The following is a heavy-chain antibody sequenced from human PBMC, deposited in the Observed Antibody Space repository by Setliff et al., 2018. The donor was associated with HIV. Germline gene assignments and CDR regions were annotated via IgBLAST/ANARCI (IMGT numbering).Heavy chain of an antibody. V-gene: IGHV3-21*01. CDR1: GFSFSTHT. J-gene: IGHJ3*02. CDR2: LDSSSTFI. D-gene: IGHD2-2*01. CDR3: TRDLNLPGGEVFDI. Sequence: PGGSLRLSCAASGFSFSTHTMNWVRQAPGKGLEYVASLDSSSTFIYYADSMKSRFTISRDNAKSSLYLHMSSLRAEDTAMYFCTRDLNLPGGEVFDIWGQGTMVTVSS.